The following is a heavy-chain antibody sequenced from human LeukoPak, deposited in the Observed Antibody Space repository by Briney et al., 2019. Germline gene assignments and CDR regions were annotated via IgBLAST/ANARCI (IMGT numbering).Heavy chain of an antibody. Sequence: PGRSLRLSCAASGFTFRSYPIHWVRQAPGKGLEWVGVISYDGNNKFYADSVEGRFTIPRDNSNNTLYLEMNRLRTEDTAVYYCTAWSSTFDYWGQGALVTVAS. V-gene: IGHV3-30-3*01. J-gene: IGHJ4*02. D-gene: IGHD6-13*01. CDR3: TAWSSTFDY. CDR2: ISYDGNNK. CDR1: GFTFRSYP.